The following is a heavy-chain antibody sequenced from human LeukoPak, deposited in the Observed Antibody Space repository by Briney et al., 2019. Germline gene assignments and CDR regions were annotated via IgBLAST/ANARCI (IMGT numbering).Heavy chain of an antibody. J-gene: IGHJ4*02. V-gene: IGHV1-2*02. CDR2: INPNSGGT. D-gene: IGHD1-26*01. Sequence: ASVKVSCKASGYTFTGYYLHWVRQAPGQGLEWMGWINPNSGGTNYAQKFQGRVTMTRDTSISKAYMELYSLTSDDTAVYYCANVYSNYWEWEYWGQGTLVTVSS. CDR3: ANVYSNYWEWEY. CDR1: GYTFTGYY.